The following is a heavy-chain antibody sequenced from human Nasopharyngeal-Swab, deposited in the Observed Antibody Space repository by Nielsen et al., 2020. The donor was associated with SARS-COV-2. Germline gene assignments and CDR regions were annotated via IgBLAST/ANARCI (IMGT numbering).Heavy chain of an antibody. CDR3: ARQDRFYYYLDV. CDR1: GFTFGSFG. D-gene: IGHD3-3*01. J-gene: IGHJ6*03. Sequence: GGSLKISCAGSGFTFGSFGMTWVRQAPGKGLEWVSYISPSSGYIYYAESLKGRITISRDNGKNSVYLLMNSLRADDTAVYFCARQDRFYYYLDVWGKGTTVTVSS. V-gene: IGHV3-21*01. CDR2: ISPSSGYI.